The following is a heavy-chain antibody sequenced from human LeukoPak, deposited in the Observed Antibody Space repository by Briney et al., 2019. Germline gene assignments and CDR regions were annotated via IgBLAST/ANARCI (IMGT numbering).Heavy chain of an antibody. Sequence: PGGSLRLSCVASGFSFSSFWMSWVRQAPGKGLEWVANIKRDGSEMWYVDSVKGRFTISRDNAKTSLYLQMNSLRAEDTAVYYCSPCGDYTYDCHGVDGWGRGTTVTVSS. V-gene: IGHV3-7*03. CDR2: IKRDGSEM. J-gene: IGHJ6*01. CDR3: SPCGDYTYDCHGVDG. CDR1: GFSFSSFW. D-gene: IGHD4-17*01.